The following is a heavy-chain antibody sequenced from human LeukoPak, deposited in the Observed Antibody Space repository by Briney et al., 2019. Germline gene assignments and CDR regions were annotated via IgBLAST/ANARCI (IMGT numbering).Heavy chain of an antibody. Sequence: TSEALSLTCTVSGGSISSYYWSWIRQPAGKGLEWIGEINHSGSTNYNPSLKSRVTISVDTSKNQFSLKLSSVTAADTAVYYCARGPSIADPSPQMDVWGKGTTVTVSS. V-gene: IGHV4-34*01. CDR3: ARGPSIADPSPQMDV. D-gene: IGHD6-6*01. CDR1: GGSISSYY. J-gene: IGHJ6*04. CDR2: INHSGST.